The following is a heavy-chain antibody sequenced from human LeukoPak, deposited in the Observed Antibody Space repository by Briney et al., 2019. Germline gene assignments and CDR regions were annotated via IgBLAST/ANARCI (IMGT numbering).Heavy chain of an antibody. J-gene: IGHJ5*02. CDR1: DDSISSDSYY. D-gene: IGHD2-15*01. Sequence: SETLSLTCTVSDDSISSDSYYWGWIRQPPGKGLEWIGSIYYSGSTYYNPSLKSRVTISVDTSKNQFSLKLSSVTAADTAVYYCARGGYCSGGSCYWVWFDPWGQGTLVTVSS. CDR2: IYYSGST. CDR3: ARGGYCSGGSCYWVWFDP. V-gene: IGHV4-39*07.